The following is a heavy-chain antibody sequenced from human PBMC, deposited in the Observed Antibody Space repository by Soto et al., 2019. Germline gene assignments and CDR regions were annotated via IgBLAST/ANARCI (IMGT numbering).Heavy chain of an antibody. V-gene: IGHV4-59*08. CDR2: IYYSGST. Sequence: SETLSLTCTVSGGSISSYYWSWIRQPPGKGLEWIGYIYYSGSTNYNPSLKSRVTISVDTSKNQFSLKLSSVTAADTAVYYCARSVRYCSGSSCYFTSHAFNIWGQGTMVTVS. CDR3: ARSVRYCSGSSCYFTSHAFNI. D-gene: IGHD2-15*01. CDR1: GGSISSYY. J-gene: IGHJ3*02.